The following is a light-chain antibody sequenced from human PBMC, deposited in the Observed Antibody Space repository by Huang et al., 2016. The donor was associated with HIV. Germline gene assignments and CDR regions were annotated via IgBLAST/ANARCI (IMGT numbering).Light chain of an antibody. CDR3: QQYYSTPRT. CDR1: HGVVYHSNNKNC. V-gene: IGKV4-1*01. CDR2: WAS. J-gene: IGKJ2*01. Sequence: DIVLTQSPDALAVSVGEVATINCKSNHGVVYHSNNKNCVAWYQRRPGQPPKVLIYWASTRESGVPGRFSGSGSGTDFTLTVSSLQAEDVAVYYCQQYYSTPRTFGQGTKLEIK.